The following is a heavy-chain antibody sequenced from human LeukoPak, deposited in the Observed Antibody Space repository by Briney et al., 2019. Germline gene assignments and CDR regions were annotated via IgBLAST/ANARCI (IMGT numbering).Heavy chain of an antibody. J-gene: IGHJ4*02. D-gene: IGHD5-12*01. Sequence: GGSLRLSCEASGFTFSSYNMNWVRQAPEKGLEWVSSISSGSRYIYYADSVKGRFTISRDNAKNSLYLQMNSLRAEDTALYYCARGGSYEEAFDYWGQGTLVTVSS. CDR1: GFTFSSYN. CDR2: ISSGSRYI. CDR3: ARGGSYEEAFDY. V-gene: IGHV3-21*01.